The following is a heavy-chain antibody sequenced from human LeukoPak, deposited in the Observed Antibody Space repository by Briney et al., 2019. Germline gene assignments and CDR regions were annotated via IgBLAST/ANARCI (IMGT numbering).Heavy chain of an antibody. J-gene: IGHJ4*02. CDR1: GFIFSNYA. V-gene: IGHV3-23*01. CDR2: VSASGSPT. Sequence: SGGSLRLSCVASGFIFSNYAISWVRQAPGKGLEWVSSVSASGSPTYYADSVKGRFTISRDNSKNTLFLQMNSLRAEDTAVYYCAKEGRTYILQWLFDSWGQGTLVTVSS. CDR3: AKEGRTYILQWLFDS. D-gene: IGHD3-3*01.